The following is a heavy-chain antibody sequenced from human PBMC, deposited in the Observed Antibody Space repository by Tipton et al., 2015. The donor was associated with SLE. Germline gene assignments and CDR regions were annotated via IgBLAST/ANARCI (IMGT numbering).Heavy chain of an antibody. Sequence: TLSLTCTVFGDSISSSGYQWGWIRQPPGKGLEWIGSIYYSGSTYYNPSLKSRVTMSVDTSKNQFSLNLRSVTAADTAVYYCARDPNWYDYFDYWGQGTLVTVSS. J-gene: IGHJ4*02. CDR3: ARDPNWYDYFDY. CDR2: IYYSGST. CDR1: GDSISSSGYQ. D-gene: IGHD1-14*01. V-gene: IGHV4-39*07.